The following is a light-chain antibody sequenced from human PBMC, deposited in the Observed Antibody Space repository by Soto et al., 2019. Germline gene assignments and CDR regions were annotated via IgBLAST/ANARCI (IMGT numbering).Light chain of an antibody. CDR3: QQRGSSPLT. J-gene: IGKJ4*01. CDR1: QSVGTSY. CDR2: AAS. V-gene: IGKV3-20*01. Sequence: EIVLTQSPGTLSLSPGERATLSCRASQSVGTSYLAWYQQKPGQAPRLLIYAASSRATGIPDRFTGSGSGTDFALTISRLEPEDFAVYFCQQRGSSPLTFGGGTKVDIK.